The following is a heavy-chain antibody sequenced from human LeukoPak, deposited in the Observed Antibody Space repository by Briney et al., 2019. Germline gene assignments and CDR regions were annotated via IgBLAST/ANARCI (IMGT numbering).Heavy chain of an antibody. V-gene: IGHV1-46*01. CDR3: ARDRFRWGFGELLGY. Sequence: GASVKVSCKASGYTFTSYYMHWVRQAPGQGLEWMGIINPSGGSTSYAQKFQGRVTMTRDTSTSTVYMELSSLGSEDTAVYYCARDRFRWGFGELLGYWGQGTLVTVSS. J-gene: IGHJ4*02. CDR1: GYTFTSYY. D-gene: IGHD3-10*01. CDR2: INPSGGST.